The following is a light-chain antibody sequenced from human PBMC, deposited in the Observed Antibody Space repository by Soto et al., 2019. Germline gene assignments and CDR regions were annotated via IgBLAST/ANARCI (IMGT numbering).Light chain of an antibody. CDR1: SSNIGSNY. CDR2: RNN. J-gene: IGLJ3*02. CDR3: VAWDDSLSGWV. V-gene: IGLV1-47*01. Sequence: QSVLTQPPSASGTPGQRVTISCSGSSSNIGSNYVYWYQQLPGTAPKLLIYRNNQRPSGVPDRFSGSKSGTSASLAIGGLRSEDEADYYCVAWDDSLSGWVFGGGTKVTVL.